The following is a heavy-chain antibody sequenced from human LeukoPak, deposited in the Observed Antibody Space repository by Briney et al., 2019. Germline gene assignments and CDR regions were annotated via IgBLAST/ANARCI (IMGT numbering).Heavy chain of an antibody. CDR1: GFTFSSHW. V-gene: IGHV3-48*03. D-gene: IGHD2-15*01. CDR3: AGELGYCHGGDH. J-gene: IGHJ4*02. Sequence: PGGSLRLSCAASGFTFSSHWMNWVRQAPGKGLEWISYISDSGGAIYYADSVKGRFTISRDNAKNSLYLQMNSLRAEDTAVYYCAGELGYCHGGDHWGQGTLVTVSS. CDR2: ISDSGGAI.